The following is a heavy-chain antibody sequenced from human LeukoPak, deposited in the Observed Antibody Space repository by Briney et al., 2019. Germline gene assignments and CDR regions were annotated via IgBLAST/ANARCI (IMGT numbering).Heavy chain of an antibody. CDR2: IHYSGST. V-gene: IGHV4-59*01. Sequence: PSETLSLTCTVSGGSITNYYWTWIRQPPGEGLEWIGYIHYSGSTNYNPSLKSRVTISVDTSKNQFSLKLSSVTAADTAVYYCARGYGDFRVEGRYFHSWGQGTLVTVSS. D-gene: IGHD4-17*01. J-gene: IGHJ4*02. CDR3: ARGYGDFRVEGRYFHS. CDR1: GGSITNYY.